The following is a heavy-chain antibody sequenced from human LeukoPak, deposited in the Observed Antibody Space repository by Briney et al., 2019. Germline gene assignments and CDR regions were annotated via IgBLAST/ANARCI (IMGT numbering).Heavy chain of an antibody. CDR2: IYHSGST. J-gene: IGHJ4*02. D-gene: IGHD6-13*01. CDR3: ATISGTWYVAY. CDR1: GYSISSGYY. V-gene: IGHV4-38-2*01. Sequence: SETLSLTCAVSGYSISSGYYWGWIRQPLGKGLECIGNIYHSGSTYYNSSLKSRVTISVDTSKNQFSLNLSSVTAADTALYYCATISGTWYVAYWGQGTLVTVSS.